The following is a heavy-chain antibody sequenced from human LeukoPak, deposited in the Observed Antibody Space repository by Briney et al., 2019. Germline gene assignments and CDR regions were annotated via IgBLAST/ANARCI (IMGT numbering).Heavy chain of an antibody. J-gene: IGHJ4*02. CDR1: GFTFSSYE. V-gene: IGHV3-48*03. D-gene: IGHD3-22*01. CDR3: AREKFYDNSGYDY. CDR2: ISSSGSTV. Sequence: PGGSLRLSCAASGFTFSSYEMNWVRQAPGQELEWVAYISSSGSTVYYADSVKGRFTISRDNAKNSLFLQMNSLRAEDTANYYCAREKFYDNSGYDYWGQGTLVTVSS.